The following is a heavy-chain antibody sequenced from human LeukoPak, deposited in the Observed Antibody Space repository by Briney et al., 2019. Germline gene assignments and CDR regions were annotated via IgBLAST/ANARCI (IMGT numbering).Heavy chain of an antibody. J-gene: IGHJ4*02. D-gene: IGHD3-10*02. Sequence: PGGSLRLSCSGSGFRFGGYALSCVRQAPGKGLEWVGFIRSKALYGTSEYAASVEGRFAISRDDSNNIVYLQMNSLKTEDTAVYFCVRESVRDYYFDFWGQGTLVTVSS. CDR2: IRSKALYGTS. CDR3: VRESVRDYYFDF. V-gene: IGHV3-49*04. CDR1: GFRFGGYA.